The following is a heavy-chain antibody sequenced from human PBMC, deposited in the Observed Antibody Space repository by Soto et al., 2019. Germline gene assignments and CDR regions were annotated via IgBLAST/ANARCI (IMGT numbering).Heavy chain of an antibody. CDR1: GGSISSYY. CDR2: IYTSGST. D-gene: IGHD6-13*01. V-gene: IGHV4-4*07. Sequence: SETLSLTCTVSGGSISSYYWSWVRQPAGKGLEWIGRIYTSGSTNYNPSLKSRVTMSIDTSKNQFSLKLSSVTAADTAVYYCARIAAAGAHFDYWGQGTLVTVSS. J-gene: IGHJ4*02. CDR3: ARIAAAGAHFDY.